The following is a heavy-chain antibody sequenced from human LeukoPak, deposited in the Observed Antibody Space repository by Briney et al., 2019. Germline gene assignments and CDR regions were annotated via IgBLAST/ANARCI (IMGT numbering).Heavy chain of an antibody. Sequence: GGSLRLSCAASVFTFSTYWMNWYRQAPGKGLEWVGNINQDASEINYVDSVRGRFTISRDNAKNSLHLQMNSLRAEDTAVYYCATDRDNSDWQKRFDSWGQGTLVTVSS. CDR1: VFTFSTYW. CDR3: ATDRDNSDWQKRFDS. V-gene: IGHV3-7*01. CDR2: INQDASEI. D-gene: IGHD2-21*02. J-gene: IGHJ4*02.